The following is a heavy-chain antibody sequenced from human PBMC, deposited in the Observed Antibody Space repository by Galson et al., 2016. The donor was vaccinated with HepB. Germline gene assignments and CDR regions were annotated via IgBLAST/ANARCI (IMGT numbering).Heavy chain of an antibody. CDR1: GFSFEDYA. D-gene: IGHD2-21*01. CDR3: ANPGTYLLY. Sequence: SLRLSCAASGFSFEDYAMHWVRQVPGKGLEWVSGISDNGGSTFYADSVKGRFTISRDNSKNTVYLQMNSLRAEDTAKYYCANPGTYLLYWGQGTLVTVSS. V-gene: IGHV3-23*01. J-gene: IGHJ4*02. CDR2: ISDNGGST.